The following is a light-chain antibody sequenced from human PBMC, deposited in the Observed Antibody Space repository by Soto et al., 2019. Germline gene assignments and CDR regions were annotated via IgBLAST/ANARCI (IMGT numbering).Light chain of an antibody. J-gene: IGKJ3*01. Sequence: EIVLTQSPATLSLSPGERATLSCWAGQSVGTYLAWYQQKPGQAPRLLIYDASTRATGVPARFSGSGSGTDFTLTISCLEPEDYAVYHCQQRNNWSFGPGTKVDIK. CDR2: DAS. V-gene: IGKV3-11*01. CDR3: QQRNNWS. CDR1: QSVGTY.